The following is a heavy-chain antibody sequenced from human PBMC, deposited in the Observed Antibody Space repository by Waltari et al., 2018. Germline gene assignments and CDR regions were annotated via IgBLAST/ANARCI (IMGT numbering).Heavy chain of an antibody. J-gene: IGHJ4*02. Sequence: EVQLVESGGGLVQPGGSMRLSWAASGLIFSSHSMSWVRQAPGKGLEWVSVLYPSGEAYYADSLKGRFTISRDGSRNTVYLQMNTLSAEDTAVYYCARGLGPTLAYYFDYWGRGTLVTVSS. D-gene: IGHD3-10*01. V-gene: IGHV3-66*02. CDR1: GLIFSSHS. CDR2: LYPSGEA. CDR3: ARGLGPTLAYYFDY.